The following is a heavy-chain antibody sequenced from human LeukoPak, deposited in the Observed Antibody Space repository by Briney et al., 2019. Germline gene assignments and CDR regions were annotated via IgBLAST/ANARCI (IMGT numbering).Heavy chain of an antibody. CDR2: INHSGST. J-gene: IGHJ6*02. Sequence: KPSETLSLTCAVYGGSFSGYYWSWVRQPPGKGLEWIGEINHSGSTNYNPSLKSRVTISVDTSKNQFSLKLSSVTAADTAVYYCARSPPPLVYAILGYYYGMDVWGQGTTVTVSS. CDR1: GGSFSGYY. D-gene: IGHD2-8*01. CDR3: ARSPPPLVYAILGYYYGMDV. V-gene: IGHV4-34*01.